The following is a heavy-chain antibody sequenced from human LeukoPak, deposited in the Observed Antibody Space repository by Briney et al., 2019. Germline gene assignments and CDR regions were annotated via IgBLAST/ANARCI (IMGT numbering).Heavy chain of an antibody. J-gene: IGHJ4*02. CDR3: ARVFIGDYGDYQFDY. V-gene: IGHV3-21*01. CDR2: ISTSSTYI. D-gene: IGHD4-17*01. Sequence: GGSLRLSCVVSGFTFSDYNMNWVRQAPGKGLEWVASISTSSTYIYYADSMTGRFTISRDNAKNPLYLQMNSLRAEDTAVYYCARVFIGDYGDYQFDYWGQGTLVTVSS. CDR1: GFTFSDYN.